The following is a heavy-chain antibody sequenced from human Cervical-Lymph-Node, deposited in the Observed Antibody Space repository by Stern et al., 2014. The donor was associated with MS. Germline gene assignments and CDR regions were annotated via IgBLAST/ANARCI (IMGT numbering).Heavy chain of an antibody. V-gene: IGHV4-31*03. CDR3: ARTPGYCSGASCYTDAFDV. CDR1: NDSINSGNYY. J-gene: IGHJ3*01. D-gene: IGHD2-2*02. Sequence: QLQLQESGPGLVKPSQTLSLTCTLSNDSINSGNYYWSWIRQHPGKGLEWIGYIYFSRSTYYNPSLKSRVTISIDTSKNQFSLRLSSVTTADTAIYYCARTPGYCSGASCYTDAFDVWGQGTLVTVSS. CDR2: IYFSRST.